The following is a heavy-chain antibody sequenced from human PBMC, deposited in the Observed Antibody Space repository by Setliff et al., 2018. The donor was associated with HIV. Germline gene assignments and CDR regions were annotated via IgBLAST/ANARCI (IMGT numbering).Heavy chain of an antibody. V-gene: IGHV4-34*01. J-gene: IGHJ4*02. CDR1: GGSFNDYY. CDR3: ARHSPSDY. CDR2: IDHSGST. Sequence: PSETLSLTCAVYGGSFNDYYWTWIRQPPGKGLEWIGEIDHSGSTKYHASLKSRVTISIDTSKNQFSLKLSSVTAADTAVYYCARHSPSDYWGQGTLVTVPQ.